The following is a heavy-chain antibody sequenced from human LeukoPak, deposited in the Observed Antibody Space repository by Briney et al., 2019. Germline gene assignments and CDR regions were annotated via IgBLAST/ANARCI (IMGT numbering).Heavy chain of an antibody. CDR3: ARRYYYGSGSYYHWYFDL. V-gene: IGHV4-59*01. CDR1: GGSISSYY. J-gene: IGHJ2*01. D-gene: IGHD3-10*01. Sequence: SETLSLTCTVSGGSISSYYWSWIRQPPGKGLEWIGYIYYSGSTNYNPSLKSRVTISVDTSKNQFSLKLSSVTAADTAMYYCARRYYYGSGSYYHWYFDLWGRGTLVTVSS. CDR2: IYYSGST.